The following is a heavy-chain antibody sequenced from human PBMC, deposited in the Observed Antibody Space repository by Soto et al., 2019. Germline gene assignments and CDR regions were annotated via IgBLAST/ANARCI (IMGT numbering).Heavy chain of an antibody. V-gene: IGHV3-53*02. D-gene: IGHD4-17*01. J-gene: IGHJ4*02. CDR2: IYSGGNT. CDR1: GFTVNGNY. CDR3: ARNNYGGNIYFAY. Sequence: EVQLVETGGGLIQPGGSLRLSCAASGFTVNGNYMSWVRQAPGKGLEWVSVIYSGGNTYYADSVKGRFTISRDNSKNTMYLQMNSMRAEDTAVYYCARNNYGGNIYFAYWCQGTLVTVSS.